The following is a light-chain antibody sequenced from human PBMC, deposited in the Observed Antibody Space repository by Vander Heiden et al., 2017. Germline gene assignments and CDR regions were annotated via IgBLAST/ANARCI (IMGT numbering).Light chain of an antibody. Sequence: QSVLTQPPSASGPPGQGVTISCSGSSSNIGSNTVNWYQQHPGAAPKLLIYSNNQRPSGVPDRFSGSKSGTSASLAISGLQSEDEADYHCATWDDSLNGVVFAGGTKLTVL. J-gene: IGLJ2*01. V-gene: IGLV1-44*01. CDR3: ATWDDSLNGVV. CDR2: SNN. CDR1: SSNIGSNT.